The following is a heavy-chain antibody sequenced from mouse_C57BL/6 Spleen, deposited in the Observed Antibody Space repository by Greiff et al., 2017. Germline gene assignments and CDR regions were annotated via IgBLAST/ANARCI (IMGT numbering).Heavy chain of an antibody. CDR2: IYPGGGYT. Sequence: QVQLKESGAELVRPGTSVKMSCKASGYTFTNYWIGWAKQRPGHGLEWIGDIYPGGGYTNYNEKFKGKATLTADKSSSTAYMQCSSLTSEDSAIYYCARGGETYAMDYWGQGTSVTVSS. J-gene: IGHJ4*01. CDR3: ARGGETYAMDY. CDR1: GYTFTNYW. V-gene: IGHV1-63*01.